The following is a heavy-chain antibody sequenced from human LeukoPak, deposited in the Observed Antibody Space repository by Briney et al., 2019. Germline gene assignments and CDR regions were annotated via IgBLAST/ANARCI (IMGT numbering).Heavy chain of an antibody. CDR2: INHSGST. CDR3: ARAHIVVRYGMDV. CDR1: GGSFSDYY. V-gene: IGHV4-34*01. Sequence: SETLSLTCAVYGGSFSDYYWSWIRQPPGKGLEWIGEINHSGSTNYNPSLKSRVTISVDTSKNQFSLKLSSVTAADTAVYYRARAHIVVRYGMDVWGQGTTVTVSS. J-gene: IGHJ6*02. D-gene: IGHD2-21*01.